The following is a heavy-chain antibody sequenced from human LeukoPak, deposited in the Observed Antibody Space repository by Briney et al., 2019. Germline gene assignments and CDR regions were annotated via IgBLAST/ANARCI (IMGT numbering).Heavy chain of an antibody. J-gene: IGHJ4*02. CDR3: ARDRGYSNFDS. Sequence: PGGSLRISCAGSGFTFGGYWMSWVRQAPGKGPEWVANMDQDGSEINYLDSVKGRFTISRDNAKNALYLWMNSLRADDTAVYYCARDRGYSNFDSWGQGVLVTVSS. V-gene: IGHV3-7*01. CDR1: GFTFGGYW. D-gene: IGHD4-23*01. CDR2: MDQDGSEI.